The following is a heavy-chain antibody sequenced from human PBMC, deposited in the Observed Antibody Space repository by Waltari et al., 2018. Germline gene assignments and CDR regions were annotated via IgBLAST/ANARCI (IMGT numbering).Heavy chain of an antibody. CDR1: GFTFSSYS. D-gene: IGHD4-17*01. J-gene: IGHJ4*02. V-gene: IGHV3-48*04. Sequence: EVQLVESGGGLVQPGGSLRLSCAASGFTFSSYSMNWVRQAPGKGLEGVSYISSSSSTIYYADSVKGRFTISRDNAKNSLYLQMNSLRAEDTAVYYCARGDYGDLYYFDYWGQGTLVTVSS. CDR2: ISSSSSTI. CDR3: ARGDYGDLYYFDY.